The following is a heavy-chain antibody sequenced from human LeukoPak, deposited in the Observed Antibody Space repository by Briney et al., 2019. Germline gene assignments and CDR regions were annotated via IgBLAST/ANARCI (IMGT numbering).Heavy chain of an antibody. CDR1: GFIFSSHA. D-gene: IGHD6-19*01. V-gene: IGHV3-64*01. CDR3: EREAQWLDS. J-gene: IGHJ5*01. CDR2: INSNGDST. Sequence: GGSLRLSCAATGFIFSSHAMHWVRQAPGKGLEYVSAINSNGDSTYHAHSVKGRFTISRDNSKNSLYLQMGSLRAEDMAVYYCEREAQWLDSWGLGTLVTVSS.